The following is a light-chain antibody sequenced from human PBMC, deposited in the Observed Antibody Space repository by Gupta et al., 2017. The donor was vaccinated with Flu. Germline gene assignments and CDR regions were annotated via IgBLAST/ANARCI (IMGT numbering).Light chain of an antibody. J-gene: IGLJ3*02. CDR2: EVS. CDR3: SSYTSSSTLV. V-gene: IGLV2-14*01. Sequence: HSALTQPASVSGSPGQSITISCTGSSSDVGDYRYVSWYQQLPGKAPKLMIFEVSNRPSGVSNRFSASKSGITASLTISGLQAEDEADYYCSSYTSSSTLVFGGGTKLTVL. CDR1: SSDVGDYRY.